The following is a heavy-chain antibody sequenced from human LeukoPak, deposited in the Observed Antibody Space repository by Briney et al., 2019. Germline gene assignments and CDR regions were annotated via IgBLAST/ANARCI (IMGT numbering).Heavy chain of an antibody. D-gene: IGHD6-19*01. CDR1: GFTFSSYA. V-gene: IGHV3-23*01. CDR2: ISGSGGST. CDR3: AKAVFGIAVAGYFDY. Sequence: GGSLRLSCAASGFTFSSYAMSWVRQAPGKGLEWVSAISGSGGSTYYADSVKGRFTIPRDNSKNTLYLQMNSLRAEDTAVHYCAKAVFGIAVAGYFDYWGQGTLVTVSS. J-gene: IGHJ4*02.